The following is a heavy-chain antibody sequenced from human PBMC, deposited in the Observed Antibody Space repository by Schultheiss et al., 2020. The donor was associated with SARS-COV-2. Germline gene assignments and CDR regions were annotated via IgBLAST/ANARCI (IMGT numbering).Heavy chain of an antibody. CDR1: GFTFSSYE. J-gene: IGHJ6*02. CDR3: ARDIIAVAGRDYYYYGMDV. CDR2: ISSSGSTI. V-gene: IGHV3-48*03. D-gene: IGHD6-19*01. Sequence: GGSLRLSCAASGFTFSSYEMNWVRQAPGKGLEWVSYISSSGSTIYYADSVKGRFTISRDNAKNSLYLQMNSLRAEDTAVYYCARDIIAVAGRDYYYYGMDVWGQGTTVTVSS.